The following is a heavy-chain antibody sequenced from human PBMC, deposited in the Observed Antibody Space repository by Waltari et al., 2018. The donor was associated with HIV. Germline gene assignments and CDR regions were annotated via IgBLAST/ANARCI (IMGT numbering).Heavy chain of an antibody. CDR2: ISYDGSNK. D-gene: IGHD1-1*01. J-gene: IGHJ4*02. Sequence: QVQLVESGGGVVQPGRSLSLSCAASGFPFSSYGMHCVRQAPGKGLEWVAVISYDGSNKYYADAVKGRFTISRDNSKNTLDLQMNSLRAEDTAVYYCAKDKGGVTYIFDYWGQGTLVTVSS. CDR1: GFPFSSYG. CDR3: AKDKGGVTYIFDY. V-gene: IGHV3-30*18.